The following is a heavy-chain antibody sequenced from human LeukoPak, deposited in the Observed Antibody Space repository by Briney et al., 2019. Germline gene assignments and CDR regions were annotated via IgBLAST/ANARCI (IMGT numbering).Heavy chain of an antibody. D-gene: IGHD2-15*01. CDR2: ISYDGSNK. CDR3: AKDRGGSSTTYYYYYGMDV. Sequence: PGGSLRLSCAASGFTFSSYGMHWVRQAPGKGLEWVAVISYDGSNKYYADSVKGRFTISGDNSKNTLYLQMNSLRAEDTAVYYCAKDRGGSSTTYYYYYGMDVWGQGTTVTVSS. CDR1: GFTFSSYG. V-gene: IGHV3-30*18. J-gene: IGHJ6*02.